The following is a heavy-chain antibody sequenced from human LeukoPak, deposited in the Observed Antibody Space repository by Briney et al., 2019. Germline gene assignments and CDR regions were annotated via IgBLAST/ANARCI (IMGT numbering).Heavy chain of an antibody. D-gene: IGHD3-10*01. CDR3: AKDEAQTRAPITMVRGVAIQH. Sequence: ASVKVSCKASGYTFTGYYMHWVRQAPGQGLEWMGWINPNSGGTNYAQKFQGRVTMTRDTSISTAYMELSRLRSDDTAVYYCAKDEAQTRAPITMVRGVAIQHWGQGTLVTVSS. CDR2: INPNSGGT. CDR1: GYTFTGYY. V-gene: IGHV1-2*02. J-gene: IGHJ1*01.